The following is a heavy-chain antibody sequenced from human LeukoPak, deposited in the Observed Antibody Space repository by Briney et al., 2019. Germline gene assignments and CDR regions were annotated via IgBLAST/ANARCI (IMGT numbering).Heavy chain of an antibody. Sequence: SETLSLTCTVSGGSISSYYWSWIRQPPGKGLEWIAYIYSSGSTNYNPSLQSRVTISVDTSKNQFSLKLSSVTAADTAVYYCAREGTTVTHFDYWGQGTLVTVSS. CDR2: IYSSGST. CDR3: AREGTTVTHFDY. D-gene: IGHD4-17*01. J-gene: IGHJ4*02. V-gene: IGHV4-59*01. CDR1: GGSISSYY.